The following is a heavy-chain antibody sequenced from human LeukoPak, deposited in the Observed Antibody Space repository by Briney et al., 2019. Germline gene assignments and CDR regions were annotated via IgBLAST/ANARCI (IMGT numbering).Heavy chain of an antibody. J-gene: IGHJ5*02. CDR2: ISSSGSI. Sequence: PGGSLRLSCAASGFTFSDNYMSWIRQAPGKGLEWVSYISSSGSIYYADSVKGRFTISRDNAKNSLYLQMNSLRSDDTAVYYCARVGQQLASFSWFDPWGQGTLVTVSS. CDR1: GFTFSDNY. V-gene: IGHV3-11*01. D-gene: IGHD6-13*01. CDR3: ARVGQQLASFSWFDP.